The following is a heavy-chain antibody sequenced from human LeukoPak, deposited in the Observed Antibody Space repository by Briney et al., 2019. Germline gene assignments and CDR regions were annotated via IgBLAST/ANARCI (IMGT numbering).Heavy chain of an antibody. CDR3: ATDRGAVRIAVVQFYGMDV. V-gene: IGHV1-46*01. D-gene: IGHD6-19*01. CDR1: GYTFTRCH. Sequence: ASVKVSCKTSGYTFTRCHIHWVRQAPGQGLEWMGVINPSGGTTTYAQNFQGRVTMTRDTSTITVYMELSSLRSDDTAVYYCATDRGAVRIAVVQFYGMDVWGQGTTVIVSS. CDR2: INPSGGTT. J-gene: IGHJ6*02.